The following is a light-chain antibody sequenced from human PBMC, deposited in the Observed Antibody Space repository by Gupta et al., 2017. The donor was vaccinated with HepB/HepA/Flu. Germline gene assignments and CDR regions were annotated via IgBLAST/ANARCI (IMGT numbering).Light chain of an antibody. V-gene: IGKV3-15*01. Sequence: EIVMTQSPATLSVSPGERATLSCRASQSVSNKLAWYQQKPGRTPRLVIYDASTRATGIPARFSGSGYGTEFTLTISSRQSEDFAVYYCQQYKNWPPWTFGQGTKVEIK. CDR2: DAS. CDR1: QSVSNK. J-gene: IGKJ1*01. CDR3: QQYKNWPPWT.